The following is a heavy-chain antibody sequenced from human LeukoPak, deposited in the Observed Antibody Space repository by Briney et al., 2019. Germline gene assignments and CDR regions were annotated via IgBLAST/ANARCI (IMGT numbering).Heavy chain of an antibody. J-gene: IGHJ4*02. D-gene: IGHD4-17*01. CDR2: ISGGGETT. Sequence: GGSLRLSCAASGFTFSSYGMGWVRQAPGKGLEWVSSISGGGETTYYADSVKGRFPISRDNSKNTLYLQMNSLRAEDTAVYYCAKTTVTKTAKNFDYWGQGTLVTVSS. CDR1: GFTFSSYG. V-gene: IGHV3-23*01. CDR3: AKTTVTKTAKNFDY.